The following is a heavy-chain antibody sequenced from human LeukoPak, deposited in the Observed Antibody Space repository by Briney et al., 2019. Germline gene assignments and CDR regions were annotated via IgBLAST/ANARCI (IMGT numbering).Heavy chain of an antibody. Sequence: GGSLRLSCAASGFTFSSYAMHWVRQAPGKGLEWVAVISYDGSNNYYADSVKGRFTISRDNSKNTLYLQMNSLRAEDTAVYYCARASGTDYWGQGTLVTVSS. D-gene: IGHD3-10*01. V-gene: IGHV3-30-3*01. CDR3: ARASGTDY. J-gene: IGHJ4*02. CDR2: ISYDGSNN. CDR1: GFTFSSYA.